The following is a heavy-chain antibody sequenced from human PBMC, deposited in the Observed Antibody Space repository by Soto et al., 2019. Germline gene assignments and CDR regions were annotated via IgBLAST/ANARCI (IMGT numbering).Heavy chain of an antibody. Sequence: GESLKISCAASGFTFSDYYMSWIRQAPGKGLEWVSYISSSGSTIYYADSVKGRFTISRDNAKNSLYLQMNSLRAEDTAVYYCAKVAVAGPWDYYYMDVWGKGTTVTVSS. V-gene: IGHV3-11*01. J-gene: IGHJ6*03. CDR1: GFTFSDYY. CDR3: AKVAVAGPWDYYYMDV. D-gene: IGHD6-19*01. CDR2: ISSSGSTI.